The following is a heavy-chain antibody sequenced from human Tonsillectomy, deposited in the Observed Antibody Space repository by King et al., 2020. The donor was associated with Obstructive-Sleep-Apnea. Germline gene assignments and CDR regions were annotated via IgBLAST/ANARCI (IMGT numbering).Heavy chain of an antibody. CDR3: ARRSGSNVYYYDP. CDR1: GGSINGYY. J-gene: IGHJ5*02. Sequence: VQLQESGPGLVKPSETLSLTCSVDGGSINGYYWNWIRQPPGKGLEWIGYIYYSGNTNYNPSLRSRVTISVDRSKNQFSLRLSSVSAADTAVYFCARRSGSNVYYYDPWGQGTLVTVSS. D-gene: IGHD1-26*01. V-gene: IGHV4-59*08. CDR2: IYYSGNT.